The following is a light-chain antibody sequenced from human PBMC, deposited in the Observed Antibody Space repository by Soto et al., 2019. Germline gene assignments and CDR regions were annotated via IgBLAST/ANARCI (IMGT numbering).Light chain of an antibody. CDR1: QSVSSR. J-gene: IGKJ4*01. Sequence: EIVMTQSPATLSVSPGERATLPCRASQSVSSRVAWYQQKPGQAPRLLIYGASTRATGIPARFSGSGSGTEFTLTICSLQSEDFAVYYCQQYNNWLTFGGGTKVEIK. V-gene: IGKV3-15*01. CDR2: GAS. CDR3: QQYNNWLT.